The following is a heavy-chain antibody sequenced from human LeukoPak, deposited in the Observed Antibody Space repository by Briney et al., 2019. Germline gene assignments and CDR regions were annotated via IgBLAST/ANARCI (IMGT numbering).Heavy chain of an antibody. CDR1: GFTFSTYW. Sequence: GSLRLSCAASGFTFSTYWMSWVRQAPGKGLEWVANINQDGSEKSYVDSVKGRFTISRDNAKNSVYLQMNSLRAEDTAVYYCARVDYYDSGVYWGTNYYFYGMDVWGRGTTVTVSS. CDR3: ARVDYYDSGVYWGTNYYFYGMDV. J-gene: IGHJ6*02. CDR2: INQDGSEK. V-gene: IGHV3-7*01. D-gene: IGHD3-22*01.